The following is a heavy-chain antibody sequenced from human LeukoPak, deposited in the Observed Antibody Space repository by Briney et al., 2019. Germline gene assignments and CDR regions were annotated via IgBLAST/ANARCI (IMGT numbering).Heavy chain of an antibody. CDR3: ATTMTKLWFIKNWFDP. Sequence: ASVKVSCKVSGYTLTELSMHWVRQAPGKGLEWMGGFDPEDGETIYAQKFQGRVTMTEDTSTDTAYMELSSLRSEDTAVYYCATTMTKLWFIKNWFDPWGQGTLVTVSS. D-gene: IGHD3-10*01. V-gene: IGHV1-24*01. CDR2: FDPEDGET. J-gene: IGHJ5*02. CDR1: GYTLTELS.